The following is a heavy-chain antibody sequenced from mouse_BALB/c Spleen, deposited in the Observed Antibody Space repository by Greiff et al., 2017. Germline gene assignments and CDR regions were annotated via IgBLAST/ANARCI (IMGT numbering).Heavy chain of an antibody. V-gene: IGHV1-7*01. CDR3: ARGGMGYAMDY. CDR1: GYTFTSYW. CDR2: INPSTGYT. D-gene: IGHD2-3*01. J-gene: IGHJ4*01. Sequence: VQLQQSGAELAKPGASVKMSCKASGYTFTSYWMHWVKQRPGQGLEWIGYINPSTGYTEYNQKFKDKATLTADKSSSTAYMQLSSLTSEDSAVYYCARGGMGYAMDYWGQGTSVTVSS.